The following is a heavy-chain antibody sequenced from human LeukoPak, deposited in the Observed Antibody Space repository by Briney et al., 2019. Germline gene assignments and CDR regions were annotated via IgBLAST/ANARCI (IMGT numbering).Heavy chain of an antibody. Sequence: ASVKVSCKASGGTFSSYAISWVRQAPGQGLEWMGGIIPIFGTANYAQKFQGRVTITADESTSTAYMELSSLRSEDTAVYYCARDPLVVPAAIGMDVWGQGTTVTVSS. D-gene: IGHD2-2*02. CDR1: GGTFSSYA. CDR3: ARDPLVVPAAIGMDV. J-gene: IGHJ6*02. CDR2: IIPIFGTA. V-gene: IGHV1-69*01.